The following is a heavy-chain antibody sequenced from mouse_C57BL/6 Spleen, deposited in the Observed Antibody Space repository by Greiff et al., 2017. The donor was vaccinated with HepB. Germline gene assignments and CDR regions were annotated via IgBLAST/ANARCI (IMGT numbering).Heavy chain of an antibody. Sequence: VQLKQSGPELVKPGASVKMSCKASGYTFTDYNMHWVKQSHGKSLEWIGYINPNNGGTSYNQKFKGKATLTVNKSSSTAYMELRSLTSEDSAVYYCARLNYGSSSYYAMDYWGQGTSVTVSS. V-gene: IGHV1-22*01. D-gene: IGHD1-1*01. J-gene: IGHJ4*01. CDR2: INPNNGGT. CDR3: ARLNYGSSSYYAMDY. CDR1: GYTFTDYN.